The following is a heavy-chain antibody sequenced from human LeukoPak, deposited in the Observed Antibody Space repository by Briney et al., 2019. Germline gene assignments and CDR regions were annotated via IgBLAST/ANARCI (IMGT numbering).Heavy chain of an antibody. V-gene: IGHV3-23*01. Sequence: GGSLRLSCTGSGFTLSSYEMTWIRQAPGKGLEWVSSIDYSGDSPYYADSVKGRFTMSRDNSKNIVYLQMNSLRAEDTAVYYCARDDSTFDYWGQGTLVTVSS. D-gene: IGHD3-22*01. CDR2: IDYSGDSP. CDR1: GFTLSSYE. J-gene: IGHJ4*02. CDR3: ARDDSTFDY.